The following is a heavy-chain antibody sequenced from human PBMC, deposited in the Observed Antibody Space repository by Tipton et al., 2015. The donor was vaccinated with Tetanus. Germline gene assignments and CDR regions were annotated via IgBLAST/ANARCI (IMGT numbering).Heavy chain of an antibody. CDR1: GYTFTGYY. V-gene: IGHV1-2*02. D-gene: IGHD3-22*01. J-gene: IGHJ6*02. Sequence: VQLVQSGAEVKKPGASVKVSCTASGYTFTGYYMYWVRQAPGQGLEWMGWIDPNSGGTIYAQKFQGRITMTRDTSISTAYMELNSLRSDDTAVYYCARDRGDYIYYGMDVWGPGTTVTVS. CDR3: ARDRGDYIYYGMDV. CDR2: IDPNSGGT.